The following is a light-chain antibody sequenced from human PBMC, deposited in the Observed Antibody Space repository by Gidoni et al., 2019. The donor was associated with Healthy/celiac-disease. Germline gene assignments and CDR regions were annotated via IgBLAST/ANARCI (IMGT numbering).Light chain of an antibody. Sequence: DIQMTQSPSSPSSSVGDRVTTTCQASQDSINYLNWYQQKPGKAPKLLIYDASDLETGVPSRFSGSRAGRDVTFTISSMQTEDIATYYCQQYDNHPPILTFXGXTKVEIK. CDR3: QQYDNHPPILT. CDR2: DAS. V-gene: IGKV1-33*01. CDR1: QDSINY. J-gene: IGKJ4*01.